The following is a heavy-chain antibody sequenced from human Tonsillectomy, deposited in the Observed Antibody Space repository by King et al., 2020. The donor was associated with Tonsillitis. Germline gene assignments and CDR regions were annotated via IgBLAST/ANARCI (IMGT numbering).Heavy chain of an antibody. CDR2: IRQVVSEI. CDR1: GFTFRSYW. Sequence: VQLVESGGGLVQPGGSLRLSCAASGFTFRSYWMSWVRQAPGKGLEWVASIRQVVSEIYYVDSVKGRFTISRDNAKNSLNLQMNSLRVEDTAVYFCARELRASYWGDGTLVSVSS. V-gene: IGHV3-7*03. D-gene: IGHD4-17*01. CDR3: ARELRASY. J-gene: IGHJ1*01.